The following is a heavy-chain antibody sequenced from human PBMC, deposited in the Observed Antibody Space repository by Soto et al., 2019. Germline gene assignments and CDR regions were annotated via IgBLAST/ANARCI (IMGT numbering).Heavy chain of an antibody. V-gene: IGHV4-59*01. Sequence: SETLSLTCTVSGGSISSYYWIWIRQPPGKGLEWIGYIYYSGSTNYNPSLKSRVTISVDTSKNQFSLKLSSVTAADTAVYYCARGGVGVTTFDYWGQGTLVTVSS. CDR3: ARGGVGVTTFDY. D-gene: IGHD2-21*02. CDR1: GGSISSYY. CDR2: IYYSGST. J-gene: IGHJ4*02.